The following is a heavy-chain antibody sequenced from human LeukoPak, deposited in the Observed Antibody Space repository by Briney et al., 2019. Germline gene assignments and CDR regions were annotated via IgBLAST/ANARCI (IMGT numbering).Heavy chain of an antibody. Sequence: SETLSLTCAVYGGSFSGYYWSWIRQPPGKGLEWIGEINHSGSTNYNPSLKSRVTISVNTSKNQFSLKLSSVTAADTAVYYCTKDSSGFPYWGQGTLVTVSS. D-gene: IGHD3-22*01. CDR2: INHSGST. CDR3: TKDSSGFPY. J-gene: IGHJ4*02. CDR1: GGSFSGYY. V-gene: IGHV4-34*01.